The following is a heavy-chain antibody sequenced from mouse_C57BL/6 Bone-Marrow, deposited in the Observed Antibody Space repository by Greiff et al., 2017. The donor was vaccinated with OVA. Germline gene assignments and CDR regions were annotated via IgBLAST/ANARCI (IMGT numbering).Heavy chain of an antibody. V-gene: IGHV1-50*01. Sequence: VQLQQPGAELVKPGASVKLSCKASGYTFTSYWMQWVKQRPGQGLEWIGEIDPSDSYTNYNQKFKGKATLTVDTSSSTAYMQRSSLTSEDSAVYYCASGDYYGSSYGYFDYWGQGTTLTVSS. CDR2: IDPSDSYT. CDR3: ASGDYYGSSYGYFDY. D-gene: IGHD1-1*01. J-gene: IGHJ2*01. CDR1: GYTFTSYW.